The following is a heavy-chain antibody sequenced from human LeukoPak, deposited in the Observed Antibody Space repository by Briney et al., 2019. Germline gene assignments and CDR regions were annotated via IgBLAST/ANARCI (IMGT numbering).Heavy chain of an antibody. CDR1: GGSISSYY. J-gene: IGHJ5*02. V-gene: IGHV4-4*07. CDR2: IYTSGST. D-gene: IGHD5-18*01. CDR3: ARGGYSRRYNWFDP. Sequence: KPSETLSLTCTVSGGSISSYYWSWIRQPAGKGLEWIGRIYTSGSTNYNPSLKSRVTMSVDTSKNQFSLKLSSVTAADTAVYYCARGGYSRRYNWFDPWGQGTLVIVSS.